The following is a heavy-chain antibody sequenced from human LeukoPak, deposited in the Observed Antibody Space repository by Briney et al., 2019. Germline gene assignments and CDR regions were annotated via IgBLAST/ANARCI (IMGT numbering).Heavy chain of an antibody. CDR3: ATLTGRYYYDSSGYPDY. CDR2: FDPEDGET. Sequence: WASVKVSCKVSGYTLTELSMHWVRPAPGKGLEWMGGFDPEDGETIYAQKFQGRVTMTEDTSTDTAYMELSSLRSEDTAVYYCATLTGRYYYDSSGYPDYWGQGTLVTVSS. CDR1: GYTLTELS. V-gene: IGHV1-24*01. J-gene: IGHJ4*02. D-gene: IGHD3-22*01.